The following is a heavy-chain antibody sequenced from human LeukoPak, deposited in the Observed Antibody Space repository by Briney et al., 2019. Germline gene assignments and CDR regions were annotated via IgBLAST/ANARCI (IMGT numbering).Heavy chain of an antibody. D-gene: IGHD2-15*01. CDR1: GGSISSSNYY. V-gene: IGHV4-39*07. CDR3: ARVRCSGGSCPYYYYYYYMDV. Sequence: PSETLSLTCTVSGGSISSSNYYWGWIRQPPGKGLEWIGSINYSGSTYYNPSLKSRVTISVDTSKNQFSLKLRFVTAADTAVYYCARVRCSGGSCPYYYYYYYMDVWGKGTTVTVSS. CDR2: INYSGST. J-gene: IGHJ6*03.